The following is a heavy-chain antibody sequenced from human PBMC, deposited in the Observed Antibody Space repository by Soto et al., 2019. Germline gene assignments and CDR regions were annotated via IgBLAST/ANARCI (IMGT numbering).Heavy chain of an antibody. D-gene: IGHD6-19*01. Sequence: GGSLRLSCAASGFTFSSYGMHWVRQAPGKGLEWVAVIWYDGSNKYYADSVKGRFTISRDNSKNTLYLQMNSLRAEDTAVYYCARGMRYSSGWSGYWGQGTLVTVSS. V-gene: IGHV3-33*01. J-gene: IGHJ4*02. CDR3: ARGMRYSSGWSGY. CDR2: IWYDGSNK. CDR1: GFTFSSYG.